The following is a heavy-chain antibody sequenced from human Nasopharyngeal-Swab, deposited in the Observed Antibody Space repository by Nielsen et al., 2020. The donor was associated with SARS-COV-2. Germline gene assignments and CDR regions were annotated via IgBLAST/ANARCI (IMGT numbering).Heavy chain of an antibody. D-gene: IGHD3-16*01. V-gene: IGHV3-21*04. J-gene: IGHJ4*02. Sequence: GESLKISCAASGFTFSSYSMNWVRQAPGKGLEWVSSISSSSSYIYYADSVKGRFTISRDNAKNSLYLQMSSLRAEDAAVYYCARDRPAGQWGTLDYWGQGTLVTVSS. CDR3: ARDRPAGQWGTLDY. CDR1: GFTFSSYS. CDR2: ISSSSSYI.